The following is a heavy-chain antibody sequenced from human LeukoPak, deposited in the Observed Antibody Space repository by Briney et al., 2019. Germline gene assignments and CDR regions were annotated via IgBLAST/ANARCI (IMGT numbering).Heavy chain of an antibody. CDR2: INPNSGGT. CDR3: ARSYSGYDPFDY. CDR1: GYTFTSYD. V-gene: IGHV1-2*04. Sequence: ASVKVSCKASGYTFTSYDINWVRQAPGQGLEWMGWINPNSGGTNYAQKFQGWVTMTRDTSISTAYMELSRLRSDDTAVYYCARSYSGYDPFDYWGQGTLVTVSS. D-gene: IGHD5-12*01. J-gene: IGHJ4*02.